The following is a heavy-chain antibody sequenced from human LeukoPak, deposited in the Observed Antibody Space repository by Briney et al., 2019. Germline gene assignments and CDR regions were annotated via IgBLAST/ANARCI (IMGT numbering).Heavy chain of an antibody. J-gene: IGHJ4*02. CDR3: ARDRIDSYGTFDY. CDR2: IYYSGST. D-gene: IGHD5-18*01. CDR1: GGSISSGGYY. Sequence: SETLSLTCTVSGGSISSGGYYWSWIRQHPGKGLEWIGYIYYSGSTYYNPSLKSRVTISVDTSKNQFSLKLSSVTAADTAVYYCARDRIDSYGTFDYWGQGTLVTVSS. V-gene: IGHV4-31*03.